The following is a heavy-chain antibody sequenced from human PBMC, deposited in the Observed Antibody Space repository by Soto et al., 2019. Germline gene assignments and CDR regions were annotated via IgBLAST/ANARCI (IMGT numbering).Heavy chain of an antibody. CDR2: IKHGGSS. J-gene: IGHJ3*02. CDR3: ARGGSSDWQVALDI. D-gene: IGHD6-19*01. Sequence: SETLSLTCTVYAGSFSHYYWNWIRQSPGKGLEWIGKIKHGGSSSYNPSLRRRVSISVDMSKNQFSLTLSSVTAADTAVYYCARGGSSDWQVALDIWGQGTMVTVSS. V-gene: IGHV4-34*01. CDR1: AGSFSHYY.